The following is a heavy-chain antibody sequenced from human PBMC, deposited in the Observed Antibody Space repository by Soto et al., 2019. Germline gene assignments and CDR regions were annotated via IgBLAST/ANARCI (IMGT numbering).Heavy chain of an antibody. CDR3: ANSVLFNYYGMDV. Sequence: GGSLRLSCAASGFTVSSNYMSWVRQAPGKGLEWVSVIYSGGSAYYADSVKGRFTISRDNSKNTLYLQMNSLRAEDTAVYYCANSVLFNYYGMDVWGQGTTVTVS. D-gene: IGHD2-21*01. CDR1: GFTVSSNY. J-gene: IGHJ6*02. V-gene: IGHV3-66*01. CDR2: IYSGGSA.